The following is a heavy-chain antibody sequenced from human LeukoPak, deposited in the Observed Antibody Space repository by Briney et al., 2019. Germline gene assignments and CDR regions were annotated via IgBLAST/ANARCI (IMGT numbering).Heavy chain of an antibody. V-gene: IGHV3-7*01. Sequence: GALRLSCGASGFTFSSYRMSWVRQAPGKGLEWVANIKQDGSEKYYVDSVKGRFTISRDNAKNSLYLQMNSLRGEDTAVYYCARDLLRWSHAYYYYGMDVWGQGTTVTVSS. CDR3: ARDLLRWSHAYYYYGMDV. CDR1: GFTFSSYR. CDR2: IKQDGSEK. J-gene: IGHJ6*02. D-gene: IGHD4-23*01.